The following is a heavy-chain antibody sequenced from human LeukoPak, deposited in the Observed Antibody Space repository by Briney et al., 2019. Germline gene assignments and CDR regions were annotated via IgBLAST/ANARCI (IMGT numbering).Heavy chain of an antibody. CDR3: TRLGAYSSGWYGTQVDY. D-gene: IGHD6-19*01. J-gene: IGHJ4*02. V-gene: IGHV3-73*01. CDR1: GFTFRGSA. Sequence: GGSLRLSCAASGFTFRGSAMHWVRQASGKGLEWVGRIRSKANSYATAYAASVKGSFTISRDDSKNTAYLQMNSLKTEDTAVYYCTRLGAYSSGWYGTQVDYWGQGTLVTVSS. CDR2: IRSKANSYAT.